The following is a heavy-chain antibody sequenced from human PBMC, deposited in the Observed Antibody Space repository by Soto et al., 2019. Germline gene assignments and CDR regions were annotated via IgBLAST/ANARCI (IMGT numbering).Heavy chain of an antibody. D-gene: IGHD3-22*01. J-gene: IGHJ6*02. Sequence: QITLKESGPTLVKPTQNLTLTCTFSGFSLSTSGVGVAWVRQPPGKVPEWLALIYWDDDNRISPSLKSRLTITKDTSKNQVVLTMTSMDPVDTGTYYCAHVVVERQTYYYGMDVWGQGITVTVSS. V-gene: IGHV2-5*02. CDR2: IYWDDDN. CDR1: GFSLSTSGVG. CDR3: AHVVVERQTYYYGMDV.